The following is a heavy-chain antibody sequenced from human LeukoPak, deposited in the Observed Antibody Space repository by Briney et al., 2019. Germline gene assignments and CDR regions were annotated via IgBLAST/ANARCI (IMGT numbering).Heavy chain of an antibody. CDR2: MSYDGSNI. J-gene: IGHJ1*01. CDR3: AREPTGYTSGWYRYFQH. D-gene: IGHD6-19*01. CDR1: GFTFSSYA. V-gene: IGHV3-30*04. Sequence: GGSLRLSCAASGFTFSSYAMHWVRQAPGKGLEWVALMSYDGSNILYADSVKGRFTISRDNSKNTLYLQMNSLRPQDTAVYYCAREPTGYTSGWYRYFQHWGQGTLVTVSS.